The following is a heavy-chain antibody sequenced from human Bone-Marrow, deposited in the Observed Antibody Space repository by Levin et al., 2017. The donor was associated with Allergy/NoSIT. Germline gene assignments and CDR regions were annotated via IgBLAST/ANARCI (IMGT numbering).Heavy chain of an antibody. D-gene: IGHD3/OR15-3a*01. V-gene: IGHV3-23*01. CDR1: GFIFSSSA. Sequence: GESLKISCAASGFIFSSSAMSWVRQAPGKGLEWVSSISGSDDSTYYTDSVKGRLTISRDNSKNTIYLQMNSLRAADTAVYYCARVRRGLDAFDMWGQGTMVTVSS. CDR2: ISGSDDST. J-gene: IGHJ3*02. CDR3: ARVRRGLDAFDM.